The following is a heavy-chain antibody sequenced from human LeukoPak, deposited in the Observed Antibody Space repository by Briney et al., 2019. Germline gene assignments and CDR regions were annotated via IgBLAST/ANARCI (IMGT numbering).Heavy chain of an antibody. J-gene: IGHJ4*02. CDR2: IRSKAYGGTT. CDR3: TRPELGYDSSGNSDY. D-gene: IGHD3-22*01. V-gene: IGHV3-49*04. CDR1: GFTFGDYA. Sequence: GGSLRLSCTASGFTFGDYAMSWVRQAPGKGLEWVGFIRSKAYGGTTEYAASVKGRFTISRDDSKSIAYLQMNSLKTEDTAVYYCTRPELGYDSSGNSDYWGQGTLVTVSS.